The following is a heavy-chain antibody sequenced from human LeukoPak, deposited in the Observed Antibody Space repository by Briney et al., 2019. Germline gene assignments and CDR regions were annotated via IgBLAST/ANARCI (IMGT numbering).Heavy chain of an antibody. CDR3: AKVMKGSERLTMVRGVIIKTAGLYYMDV. CDR1: GFTLSSYA. V-gene: IGHV3-23*01. Sequence: GGSLRLSCAASGFTLSSYAMSWVRQAPGKGLEWVSSISASGGSTNYADSVKGRFTISRDNSKNTVYLQMNSLRAEDTAVYYCAKVMKGSERLTMVRGVIIKTAGLYYMDVWGKGTTVTVSS. D-gene: IGHD3-10*01. CDR2: ISASGGST. J-gene: IGHJ6*03.